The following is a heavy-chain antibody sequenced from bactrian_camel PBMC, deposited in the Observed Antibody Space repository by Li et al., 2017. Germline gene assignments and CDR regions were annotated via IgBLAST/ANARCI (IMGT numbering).Heavy chain of an antibody. D-gene: IGHD1*01. V-gene: IGHV3S53*01. J-gene: IGHJ4*01. CDR3: ATPVNAGYFHY. Sequence: HVQLVESGGGSVQPGESLRLSCTASGYMYSRNCMAWFRQSPGKEREGVASIERDGERRYADSVKGRFTISRDDAKNTVYLQMNSLKSEDTALYYCATPVNAGYFHYWGQGTQVTVS. CDR2: IERDGER. CDR1: GYMYSRNC.